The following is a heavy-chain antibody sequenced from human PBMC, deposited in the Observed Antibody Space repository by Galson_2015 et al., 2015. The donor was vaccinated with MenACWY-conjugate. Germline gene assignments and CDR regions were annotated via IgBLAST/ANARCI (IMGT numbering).Heavy chain of an antibody. D-gene: IGHD3/OR15-3a*01. Sequence: SLRLSCAASGFTFSTYAMSWVRQAPGKGLVWVSAITNVDDITYYADSVKGRFTISRDKSKNTLYLQMTSLRVEDTAVYFCAKRLDFSDFTPFDSWDQGTLVTVSS. CDR1: GFTFSTYA. J-gene: IGHJ4*02. V-gene: IGHV3-23*01. CDR3: AKRLDFSDFTPFDS. CDR2: ITNVDDIT.